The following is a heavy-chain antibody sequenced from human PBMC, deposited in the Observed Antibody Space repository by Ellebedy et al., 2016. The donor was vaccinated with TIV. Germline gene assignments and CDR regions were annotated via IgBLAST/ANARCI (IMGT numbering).Heavy chain of an antibody. D-gene: IGHD1-26*01. V-gene: IGHV3-23*01. CDR2: ISGSGGST. CDR1: GFTFSSYA. CDR3: ARARGATPGAFDI. J-gene: IGHJ3*02. Sequence: GESLKISCAASGFTFSSYAMSWVRQAPGKGLEWVSAISGSGGSTYYADSVKGRFTISRDNSKNTLYLQMNSLRAEDTAVYYCARARGATPGAFDIWGQGTMVTVSS.